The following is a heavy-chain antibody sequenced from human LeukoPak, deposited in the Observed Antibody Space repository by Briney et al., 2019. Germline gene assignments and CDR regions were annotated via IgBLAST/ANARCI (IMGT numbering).Heavy chain of an antibody. J-gene: IGHJ4*02. CDR2: INGRAATT. D-gene: IGHD3-10*01. CDR3: AKSHDNSGSYYRPSHVDY. V-gene: IGHV3-23*01. CDR1: GFTFSSYA. Sequence: GGSLRLSCAASGFASGFTFSSYAMSWVRQAPGKGLEWVASINGRAATTYYADSVKGRFTISRDNSKNTLYLQMNSLGADDTAVYYCAKSHDNSGSYYRPSHVDYWGQGTLVTVSS.